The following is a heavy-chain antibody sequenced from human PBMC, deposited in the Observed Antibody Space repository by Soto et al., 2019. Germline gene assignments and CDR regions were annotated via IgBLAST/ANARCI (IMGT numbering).Heavy chain of an antibody. CDR1: GGSFSGYY. V-gene: IGHV4-34*01. D-gene: IGHD5-18*01. CDR3: ARGRRGYSYGFGGYYFDY. Sequence: SETLSLTCAVYGGSFSGYYWSWIRQPPGKGLEWIGEINHSGSTNYNPSLKSRVTISVGTSKNQFSLKLSSVTAADTAVYYCARGRRGYSYGFGGYYFDYWGQGTLVTVSS. J-gene: IGHJ4*02. CDR2: INHSGST.